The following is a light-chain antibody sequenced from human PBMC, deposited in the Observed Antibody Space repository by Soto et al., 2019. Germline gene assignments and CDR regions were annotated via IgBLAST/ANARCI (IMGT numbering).Light chain of an antibody. Sequence: QLVLTQSSSASASLGSSVKLTCTLSSGHSSYIIAWHQQQPGKAPRYLMKLEGSGSYNKGSGVPDRFSGSSSGADRYLTISNLQSEDEADYYCETWDSTTLHVVFGGGTKLTVL. CDR3: ETWDSTTLHVV. J-gene: IGLJ2*01. CDR2: LEGSGSY. V-gene: IGLV4-60*03. CDR1: SGHSSYI.